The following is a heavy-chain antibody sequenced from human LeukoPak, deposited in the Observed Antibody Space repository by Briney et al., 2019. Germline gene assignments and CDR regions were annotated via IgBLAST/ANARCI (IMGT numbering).Heavy chain of an antibody. J-gene: IGHJ4*02. CDR3: AKGGYSSSYPLASDD. CDR2: ISGSGGST. Sequence: GGSLRLSCAASGFTFSSYAMSRVRQAPGKGLEWVSAISGSGGSTYYADSVKGRVTISRDNSKNTLYLQMKSLRAEDTAVYYCAKGGYSSSYPLASDDWGQGTLVTVSS. CDR1: GFTFSSYA. V-gene: IGHV3-23*01. D-gene: IGHD6-13*01.